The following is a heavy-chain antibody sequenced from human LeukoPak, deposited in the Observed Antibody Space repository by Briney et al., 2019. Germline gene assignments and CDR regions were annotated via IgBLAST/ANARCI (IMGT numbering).Heavy chain of an antibody. CDR3: ARDHDSSGRYYFDY. J-gene: IGHJ4*02. Sequence: SVTVSCKASGGTFSSYAISWVRQAPGQGLEWMGGIIPIFGTANYAQKFQGRVTITADESTSTAYMELSSLRSEDTAVYYCARDHDSSGRYYFDYWGQGSLVTVSS. D-gene: IGHD3-22*01. V-gene: IGHV1-69*13. CDR2: IIPIFGTA. CDR1: GGTFSSYA.